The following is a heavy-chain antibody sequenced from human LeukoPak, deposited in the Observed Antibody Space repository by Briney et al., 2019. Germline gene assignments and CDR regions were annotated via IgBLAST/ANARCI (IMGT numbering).Heavy chain of an antibody. J-gene: IGHJ6*03. CDR2: IYYSGSA. Sequence: SETLSLTCTVSGGSISSSSYYWGWIRQPPGKGLEWIGSIYYSGSAYSDPSLQSRVTISVDTSKNQFSLKLNSVTAADTAVYYCASFYCSGGSCYQYYSYYYMDVWGKGTTVTISS. CDR1: GGSISSSSYY. CDR3: ASFYCSGGSCYQYYSYYYMDV. D-gene: IGHD2-15*01. V-gene: IGHV4-39*01.